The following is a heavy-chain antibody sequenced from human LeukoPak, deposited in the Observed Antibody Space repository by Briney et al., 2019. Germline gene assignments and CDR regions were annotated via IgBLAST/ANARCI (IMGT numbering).Heavy chain of an antibody. D-gene: IGHD6-19*01. CDR2: ISGDGGST. V-gene: IGHV3-43*02. CDR1: GFMFHDYA. CDR3: ARESESSGWYDY. Sequence: GGSLGLSCAGPGFMFHDYAIHWVRQAPGKGLEWVSLISGDGGSTFYADSVKGGFTISRDNSKNSLYLQMNSLRSDDTALYYCARESESSGWYDYWGQGTLVTVSS. J-gene: IGHJ4*02.